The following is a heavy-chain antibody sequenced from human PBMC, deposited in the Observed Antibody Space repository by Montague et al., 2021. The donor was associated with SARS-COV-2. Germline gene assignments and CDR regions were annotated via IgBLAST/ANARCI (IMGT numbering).Heavy chain of an antibody. J-gene: IGHJ4*02. D-gene: IGHD3/OR15-3a*01. Sequence: SETLSLTCAVSGDSIITTNWWCWVRQPPGKGLEWIGEIYQDWSTNYNPSLKSRVTMSVDKSKNQSSLELNSVTAADTALYYCVRAGGLDNRPPVWGQGAMVIVSS. CDR2: IYQDWST. V-gene: IGHV4-4*02. CDR3: VRAGGLDNRPPV. CDR1: GDSIITTNW.